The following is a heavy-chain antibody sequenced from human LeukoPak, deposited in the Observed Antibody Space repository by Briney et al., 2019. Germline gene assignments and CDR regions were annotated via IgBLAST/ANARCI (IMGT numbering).Heavy chain of an antibody. D-gene: IGHD3-3*01. CDR1: GYTFTGYY. CDR3: ARSRQNYDFWSGFDY. V-gene: IGHV1-2*02. CDR2: INPNSGGT. Sequence: ASVKVSCKASGYTFTGYYMHWVRQAPGQGLKWMGWINPNSGGTNYAQKLQGRVTMTRDTSISTAYMELSRLRSDDTAVYYCARSRQNYDFWSGFDYWGQGTLVTVSS. J-gene: IGHJ4*02.